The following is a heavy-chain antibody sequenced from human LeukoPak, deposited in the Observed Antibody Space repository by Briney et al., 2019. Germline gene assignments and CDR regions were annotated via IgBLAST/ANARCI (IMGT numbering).Heavy chain of an antibody. D-gene: IGHD5-12*01. CDR2: IRSEAHDTTP. CDR1: GFTFGDYG. J-gene: IGHJ4*02. V-gene: IGHV3-49*03. CDR3: SRAAGYDFILEY. Sequence: GGSLRLSCTASGFTFGDYGMSWFRQAPGKGLEWVGFIRSEAHDTTPQYGASVQGRFTISKDDSRRIASLQMSSLKTEDTAVYYCSRAAGYDFILEYWGQGTLVTVSS.